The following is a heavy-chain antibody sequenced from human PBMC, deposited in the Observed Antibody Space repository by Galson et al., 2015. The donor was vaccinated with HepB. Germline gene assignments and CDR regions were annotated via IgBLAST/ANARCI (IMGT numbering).Heavy chain of an antibody. CDR1: GYTFTSYY. J-gene: IGHJ4*02. D-gene: IGHD2-15*01. CDR2: INPSGGST. Sequence: SGYTFTSYYMHWVRQAPGQGLEWMGIINPSGGSTSYAQKFQGRVTMTRDTSTSTVYMELSSLRSEDTAVYYCAREPLGYCSGGSCYGTPIDYWGQGTLVTVSS. V-gene: IGHV1-46*01. CDR3: AREPLGYCSGGSCYGTPIDY.